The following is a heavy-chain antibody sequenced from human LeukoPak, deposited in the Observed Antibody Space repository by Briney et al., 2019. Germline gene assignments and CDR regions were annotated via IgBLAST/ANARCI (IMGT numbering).Heavy chain of an antibody. CDR3: AKERDYGPADY. Sequence: PGGSLRLPCAASGFTFSDYYMSWIRQAPGKGLEWVSYISSSGSTIYYADSVKGRFTISRDNAKNSLYLQMNSLRAEDTAIYYCAKERDYGPADYWGQGTLVTVSS. V-gene: IGHV3-11*01. CDR1: GFTFSDYY. J-gene: IGHJ4*02. D-gene: IGHD4/OR15-4a*01. CDR2: ISSSGSTI.